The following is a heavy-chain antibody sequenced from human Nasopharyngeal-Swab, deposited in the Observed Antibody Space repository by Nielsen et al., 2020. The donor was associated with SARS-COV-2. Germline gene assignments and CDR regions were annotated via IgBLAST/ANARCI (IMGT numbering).Heavy chain of an antibody. J-gene: IGHJ4*02. CDR3: ARGGYYYDSSGYWVWFDY. V-gene: IGHV4-39*07. CDR2: IYYSGST. D-gene: IGHD3-22*01. Sequence: WIRQPPGKGLEWIGSIYYSGSTYYNPSLKSRVTISVDTSKNQFSLKLSSVTAADTAVYYCARGGYYYDSSGYWVWFDYWGQGTLVTVSS.